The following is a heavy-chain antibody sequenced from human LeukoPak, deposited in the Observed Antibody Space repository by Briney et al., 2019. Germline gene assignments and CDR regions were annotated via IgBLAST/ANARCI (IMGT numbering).Heavy chain of an antibody. V-gene: IGHV4-4*07. CDR3: ARALQDYYYGMDV. D-gene: IGHD5-24*01. J-gene: IGHJ6*02. CDR2: IYTSGST. CDR1: GDSFSTSY. Sequence: PSETLSLTCAVSGDSFSTSYWTWIRQPAGKGLEWIGRIYTSGSTNYNPSLKSRVTMSIDTSKKQFSLKLSSVTAADTAVYYCARALQDYYYGMDVWGQGTTVTVSS.